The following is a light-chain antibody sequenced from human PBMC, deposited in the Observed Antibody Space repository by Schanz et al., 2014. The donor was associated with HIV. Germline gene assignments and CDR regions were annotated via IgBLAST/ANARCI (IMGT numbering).Light chain of an antibody. CDR3: SSYSSEGSPYV. J-gene: IGLJ1*01. CDR1: SSDVGSYNY. V-gene: IGLV2-11*01. CDR2: DVT. Sequence: QSALTQPRSVSGSPGQSVTISCTGTSSDVGSYNYVSWYQQHPGKAPNLMIYDVTHRPSGISSRFSGSKSGNTASLTISGLQAEDEADYYCSSYSSEGSPYVIGTGTKLTVL.